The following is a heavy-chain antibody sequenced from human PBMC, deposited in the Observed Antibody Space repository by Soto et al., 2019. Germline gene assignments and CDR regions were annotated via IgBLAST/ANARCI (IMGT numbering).Heavy chain of an antibody. V-gene: IGHV4-34*01. D-gene: IGHD3-3*01. CDR1: GGSFSGYY. Sequence: SETLSLTXAVYGGSFSGYYWSWIRQPPGKGLEWIGEINHSGSTNYNPSLKSRVTISVDTSKNQFSLKLSSVTAADTAVYYCARGTIPSWFDPWGQGTLVTVSS. J-gene: IGHJ5*02. CDR2: INHSGST. CDR3: ARGTIPSWFDP.